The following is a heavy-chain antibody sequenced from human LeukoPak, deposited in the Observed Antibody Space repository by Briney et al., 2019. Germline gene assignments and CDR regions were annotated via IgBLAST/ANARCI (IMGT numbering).Heavy chain of an antibody. CDR3: AKDAIFGVVTTYYFDY. CDR2: IRYDGSNK. D-gene: IGHD3-3*01. Sequence: GGSLRLSCAASGFTFSSYGMHWVRQAPGKGLEWVAFIRYDGSNKYYADSVKGRFTISRDNSKNTLYLQMNSLRAEDTAVYYCAKDAIFGVVTTYYFDYWGQGTLVTVSS. V-gene: IGHV3-30*02. CDR1: GFTFSSYG. J-gene: IGHJ4*02.